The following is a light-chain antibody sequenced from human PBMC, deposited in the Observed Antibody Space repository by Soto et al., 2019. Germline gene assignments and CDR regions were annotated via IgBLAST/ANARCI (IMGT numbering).Light chain of an antibody. Sequence: EIVITQSTDTLSWSPVERATLLCSASQSVSSNLAWYQQKPGQAPRLLIYGASTRATGIPARFSGSGSGTEFTLTIRSLQSEDFAVYYCQQYNDWPPINFGQGRRREIK. V-gene: IGKV3-15*01. CDR1: QSVSSN. CDR3: QQYNDWPPIN. CDR2: GAS. J-gene: IGKJ5*01.